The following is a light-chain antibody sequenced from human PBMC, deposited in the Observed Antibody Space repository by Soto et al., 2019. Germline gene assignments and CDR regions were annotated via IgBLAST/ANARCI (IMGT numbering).Light chain of an antibody. CDR2: GAS. CDR1: QSFSSSY. V-gene: IGKV3-20*01. J-gene: IGKJ1*01. Sequence: EIVLTQSPGTLSLSPGERATLSCRASQSFSSSYLVWYQQKPGQAPRLLIYGASNRATGIPDRFSGSGSGTDFTLTISRLEPEDFAVYYCQQYGSSPVTFGQGTKVDIK. CDR3: QQYGSSPVT.